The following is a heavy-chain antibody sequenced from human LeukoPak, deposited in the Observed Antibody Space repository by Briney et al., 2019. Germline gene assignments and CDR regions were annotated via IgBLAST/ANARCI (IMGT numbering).Heavy chain of an antibody. CDR1: GFTFSDHY. CDR2: TRNKANSYTT. Sequence: PGGSLRLSCAASGFTFSDHYMDWVRQAPGKGLEWVGRTRNKANSYTTEYAASVKGRFTISRDDSKNSLYLQMNSLKTEDTAVYYCAREAVTTDAFDIWGQGTMVTVSS. V-gene: IGHV3-72*01. D-gene: IGHD4-11*01. J-gene: IGHJ3*02. CDR3: AREAVTTDAFDI.